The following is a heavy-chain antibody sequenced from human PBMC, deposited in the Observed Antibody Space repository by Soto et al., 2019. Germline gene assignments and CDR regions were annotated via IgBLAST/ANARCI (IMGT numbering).Heavy chain of an antibody. CDR2: IWYDGSNK. D-gene: IGHD3-10*01. J-gene: IGHJ4*02. V-gene: IGHV3-33*01. CDR1: GFTFSNYG. CDR3: ARDKNTMVRGHGLSP. Sequence: QVQLVESVGGVVQPGRSLRLSCAASGFTFSNYGMHWVRQAPGKGLEWVAIIWYDGSNKDYADSVKGRFTISRDNSKNTLFLQMNSLRGEDTAVYYCARDKNTMVRGHGLSPWGQGTLVTVSS.